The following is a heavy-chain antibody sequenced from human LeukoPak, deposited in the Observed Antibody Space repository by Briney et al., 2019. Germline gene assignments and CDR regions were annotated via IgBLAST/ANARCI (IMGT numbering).Heavy chain of an antibody. CDR1: GYTFTGYY. V-gene: IGHV1-2*02. Sequence: ASVKVSCKASGYTFTGYYMHWVRQAPRQGLEWMGWINPNSGGTNYAQKFQGRVTMTRDTSISTAYMELSRLRSDDTAVYYCARDGGSGWYVDYWGQGTLVTVSS. D-gene: IGHD6-19*01. J-gene: IGHJ4*02. CDR3: ARDGGSGWYVDY. CDR2: INPNSGGT.